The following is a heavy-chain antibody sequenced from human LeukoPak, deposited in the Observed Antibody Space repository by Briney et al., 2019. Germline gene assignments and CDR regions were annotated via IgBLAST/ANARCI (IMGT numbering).Heavy chain of an antibody. CDR3: AREGRDTTIDY. Sequence: QSGGSLRLSCAASGFTFSGFWMHWVRQAPGKGLVWVSRINKDGSTTTYADSVKGRFTISRDNAENTLYLQMSSLRVEDTAVYYYAREGRDTTIDYWGQGTLVTVSS. CDR2: INKDGSTT. CDR1: GFTFSGFW. D-gene: IGHD1-1*01. J-gene: IGHJ4*02. V-gene: IGHV3-74*01.